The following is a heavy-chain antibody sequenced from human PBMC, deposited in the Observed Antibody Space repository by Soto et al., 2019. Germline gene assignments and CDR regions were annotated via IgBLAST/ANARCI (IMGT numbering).Heavy chain of an antibody. Sequence: PSETLSLTCTVSGGSISSYYWSWIRQPPGKGLEWIGYIYYSGSTNYNPSLKSRVTISVDTSKNQFSLKLSSVTAADTAVYYCARPEEDIVVVPAGTYDAFDIWGQGTMVTVSS. CDR2: IYYSGST. J-gene: IGHJ3*02. V-gene: IGHV4-59*08. CDR1: GGSISSYY. D-gene: IGHD2-2*01. CDR3: ARPEEDIVVVPAGTYDAFDI.